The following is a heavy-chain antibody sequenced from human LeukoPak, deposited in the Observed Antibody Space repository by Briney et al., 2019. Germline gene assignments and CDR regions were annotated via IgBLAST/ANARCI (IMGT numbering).Heavy chain of an antibody. Sequence: PGGSLRLSCATSGFIFSNYAVNWVRQAPGKGLEWVSAISVSGGSTYYADSVKGRFTIYRDNSKNPLYLQMNSLRAKDTAVYYCAKNMVRGVIMSSSFDYWGQGTLVTVSS. J-gene: IGHJ4*02. D-gene: IGHD3-10*01. V-gene: IGHV3-23*01. CDR1: GFIFSNYA. CDR2: ISVSGGST. CDR3: AKNMVRGVIMSSSFDY.